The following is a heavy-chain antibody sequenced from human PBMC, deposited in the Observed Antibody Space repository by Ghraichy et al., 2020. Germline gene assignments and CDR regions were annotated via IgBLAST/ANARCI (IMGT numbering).Heavy chain of an antibody. Sequence: GESLNISCAASGFTFSSYSMNWVRQAPGKGLEWVSSISSSSSYIYYADSVKGRFTISRDNAKNSLYLQMNSLRAEDTAVYYCARGVPAAMGYWYFDLWGRGTLVTVSS. CDR1: GFTFSSYS. CDR3: ARGVPAAMGYWYFDL. CDR2: ISSSSSYI. D-gene: IGHD2-2*01. J-gene: IGHJ2*01. V-gene: IGHV3-21*01.